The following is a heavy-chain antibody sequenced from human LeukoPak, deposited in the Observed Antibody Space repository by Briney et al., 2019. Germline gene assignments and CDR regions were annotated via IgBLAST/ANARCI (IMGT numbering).Heavy chain of an antibody. V-gene: IGHV3-21*01. Sequence: GGSLRLSCAASRFTFSSYSMNWVRQAPGKGLEWVSSISSSSSYIYYADSVKGRFSISRDNAKNILYLQINNLRAEDTAVYYCARDLPAGWFTDYWGQGTLVTVSS. CDR3: ARDLPAGWFTDY. CDR1: RFTFSSYS. D-gene: IGHD2-15*01. CDR2: ISSSSSYI. J-gene: IGHJ4*02.